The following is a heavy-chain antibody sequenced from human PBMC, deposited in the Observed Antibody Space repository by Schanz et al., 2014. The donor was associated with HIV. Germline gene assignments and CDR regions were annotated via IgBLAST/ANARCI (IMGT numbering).Heavy chain of an antibody. CDR2: ISESGGRT. J-gene: IGHJ4*02. CDR3: AKPEYDSSGNSQSHFDY. V-gene: IGHV3-23*01. D-gene: IGHD3-22*01. CDR1: GFNFNNYA. Sequence: EVQLLESGGGLEQPGGSLRLSCAASGFNFNNYAMTWVRQAPGKGLEWVSSISESGGRTYYADSVNGRFTSSRDNSKNTLYLQMTTLRTEDTAVYYCAKPEYDSSGNSQSHFDYWGQGTLVTVSS.